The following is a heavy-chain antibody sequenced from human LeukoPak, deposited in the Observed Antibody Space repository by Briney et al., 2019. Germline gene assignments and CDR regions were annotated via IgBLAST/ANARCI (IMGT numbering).Heavy chain of an antibody. V-gene: IGHV4-34*01. CDR2: INHSGRT. Sequence: SETLSLTCAVYGGPFSPYYWTWIRQPPGQGLKWIGEINHSGRTNYNPSLKSRVTISVDTSKNQFSLRLTSVTAADTAVYYCARRRDYNDVLDYWGQGTPVTVSS. CDR1: GGPFSPYY. J-gene: IGHJ4*02. CDR3: ARRRDYNDVLDY. D-gene: IGHD4-11*01.